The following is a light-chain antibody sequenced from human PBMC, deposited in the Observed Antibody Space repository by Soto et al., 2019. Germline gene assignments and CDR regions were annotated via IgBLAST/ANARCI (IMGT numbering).Light chain of an antibody. J-gene: IGKJ1*01. Sequence: DIKMTQSPSTLSASMGDRVTITCRASQSVSTWLAWYQQKAGNAPTLMIYDASSLESGVPSRFSGSGSGTEFTLTISRLQPDDFATYYCQNYNGYSWTFGLGTKVDIK. CDR1: QSVSTW. V-gene: IGKV1-5*01. CDR3: QNYNGYSWT. CDR2: DAS.